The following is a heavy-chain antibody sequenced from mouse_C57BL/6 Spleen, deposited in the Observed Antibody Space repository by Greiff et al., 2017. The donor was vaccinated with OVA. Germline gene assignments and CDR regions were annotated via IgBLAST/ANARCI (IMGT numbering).Heavy chain of an antibody. CDR2: IWSGGST. Sequence: VQGVESGPGLVQPSQSLSITCTVSGFSLTSYGVHWVRQSPGKGLEWLGVIWSGGSTDYNAAFISRLSISKDNSKSQVFFKMNSLQADDTAIYYCAIYSNHEGDYAMDYWGQGTSVTVSS. J-gene: IGHJ4*01. D-gene: IGHD2-5*01. V-gene: IGHV2-2*01. CDR1: GFSLTSYG. CDR3: AIYSNHEGDYAMDY.